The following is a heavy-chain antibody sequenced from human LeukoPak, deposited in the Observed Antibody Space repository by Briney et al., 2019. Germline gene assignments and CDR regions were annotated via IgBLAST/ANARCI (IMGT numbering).Heavy chain of an antibody. CDR2: IYYSGST. J-gene: IGHJ5*02. CDR3: ARQEGKVPASNWFDP. Sequence: SETLSLTCTVSGGSMSRYYWNWIRQPPGKGLEWVGFIYYSGSTSYNPSLKSRVTISVDTSRNQFSLRLSSVTAADTAVYYCARQEGKVPASNWFDPWGQGTLVPVSS. D-gene: IGHD1-1*01. V-gene: IGHV4-59*08. CDR1: GGSMSRYY.